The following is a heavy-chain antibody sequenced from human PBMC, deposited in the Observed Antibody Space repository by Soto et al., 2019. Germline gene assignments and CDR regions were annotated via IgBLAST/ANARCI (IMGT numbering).Heavy chain of an antibody. CDR2: INHSGST. D-gene: IGHD2-21*01. Sequence: SETLSLTCAVYGGPFSGYYWSWIRQPPGKGLEWIGEINHSGSTNYNPSLKSRVTISVDTSKNQFSLKLSSVTAADTAVYYCARQRDWTYYYYYYMDVWGKGTTVTVSS. V-gene: IGHV4-34*01. J-gene: IGHJ6*03. CDR1: GGPFSGYY. CDR3: ARQRDWTYYYYYYMDV.